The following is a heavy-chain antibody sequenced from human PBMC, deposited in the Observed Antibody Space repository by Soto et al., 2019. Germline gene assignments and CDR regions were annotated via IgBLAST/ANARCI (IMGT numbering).Heavy chain of an antibody. CDR1: GGSFSGYY. Sequence: SETLSLTCAVYGGSFSGYYWSWIRQPPGTGLECIGEINHSGSTNYNPSLKSRVTISVDTSKNQFSLKLSSVTAEDTAVYYCARGSGSYYKNWFDPWGQGTLVTVSS. V-gene: IGHV4-34*01. D-gene: IGHD1-26*01. CDR2: INHSGST. CDR3: ARGSGSYYKNWFDP. J-gene: IGHJ5*02.